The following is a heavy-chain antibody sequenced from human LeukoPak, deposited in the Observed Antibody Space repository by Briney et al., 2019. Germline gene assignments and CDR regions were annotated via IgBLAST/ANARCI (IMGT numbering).Heavy chain of an antibody. CDR3: ARRGGYNYGFDY. CDR1: GGSISSSSYY. J-gene: IGHJ4*02. D-gene: IGHD5-18*01. V-gene: IGHV4-39*01. CDR2: VYYSGST. Sequence: SETLSLTCSVSGGSISSSSYYWGWGRQPPGKGGGWIGYVYYSGSTYYTPSLKFRVTISVDTSKNQFSLKLSSVTAADTAVYYCARRGGYNYGFDYWGQGTLVTVSS.